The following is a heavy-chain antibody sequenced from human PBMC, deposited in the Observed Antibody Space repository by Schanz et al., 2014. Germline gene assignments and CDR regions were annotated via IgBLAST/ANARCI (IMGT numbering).Heavy chain of an antibody. D-gene: IGHD6-13*01. CDR3: ASSGAGYSSSWDFDY. CDR1: GYTFISYG. Sequence: QVQLVQSGAEVKKPGASVKVSCKASGYTFISYGIKWVRQAPGQGLEWMGWISAYNGHTDYAQKLQGRVTITADKSTFTAYMDVSSLRSEDTAVYYCASSGAGYSSSWDFDYWGQGTQVTVSS. V-gene: IGHV1-18*01. CDR2: ISAYNGHT. J-gene: IGHJ4*02.